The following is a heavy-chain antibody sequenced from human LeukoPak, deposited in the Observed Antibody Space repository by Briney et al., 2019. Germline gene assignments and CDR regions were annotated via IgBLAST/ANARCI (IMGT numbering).Heavy chain of an antibody. CDR2: IRRGTNSYTT. D-gene: IGHD3-16*01. J-gene: IGHJ3*02. CDR3: TRDGGEGGNSAFDI. Sequence: GGSLRLSCAASGFTFSDYILDWVRQAPGKGLEWVGRIRRGTNSYTTEHAASVKGRFIISRDDSKNSLYLHMNSLKTEDTAVYHCTRDGGEGGNSAFDIWGQGTMVTVSS. V-gene: IGHV3-72*01. CDR1: GFTFSDYI.